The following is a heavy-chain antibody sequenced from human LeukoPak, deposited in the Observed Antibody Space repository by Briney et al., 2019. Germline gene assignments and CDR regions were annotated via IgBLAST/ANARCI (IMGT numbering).Heavy chain of an antibody. CDR2: MNPNSGNT. Sequence: ASVKVSCNASGYTFTSYDINWVRQATGQGLEWMGWMNPNSGNTGYAQKFQGRVTMTRNTSISTAYMELSSLRSEDTAVYYCARGPDTAMVKGVAFDIWGQGTMVTVSS. J-gene: IGHJ3*02. CDR1: GYTFTSYD. D-gene: IGHD5-18*01. CDR3: ARGPDTAMVKGVAFDI. V-gene: IGHV1-8*01.